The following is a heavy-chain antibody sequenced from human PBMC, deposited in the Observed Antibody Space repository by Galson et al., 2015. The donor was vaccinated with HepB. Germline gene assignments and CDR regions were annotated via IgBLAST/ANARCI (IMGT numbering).Heavy chain of an antibody. V-gene: IGHV1-46*01. J-gene: IGHJ4*02. CDR2: INPSGGST. Sequence: SVKVSCKASGYTFTSYYMHWVRQAPGQGLEWMGIINPSGGSTSYAQKFQGRVTMTRDTSTSTVYMELSSLRSEDTAVYYCARPTQPLPPGSEGVIYYGSGSYYNLIRWGQGTLVTVSS. CDR3: ARPTQPLPPGSEGVIYYGSGSYYNLIR. CDR1: GYTFTSYY. D-gene: IGHD3-10*01.